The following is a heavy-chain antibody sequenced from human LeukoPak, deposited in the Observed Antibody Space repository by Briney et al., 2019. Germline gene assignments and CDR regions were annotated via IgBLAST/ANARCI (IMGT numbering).Heavy chain of an antibody. D-gene: IGHD2-15*01. V-gene: IGHV5-51*01. CDR2: IYPGDSDT. J-gene: IGHJ4*02. CDR3: ARHFKCSGGSCYGDY. CDR1: GYSFTTCW. Sequence: GESLKISCKGSGYSFTTCWIGWVRQMPGKGLECMGIIYPGDSDTRYSPSFQGQVTISADKSISTAYLQWSSLKASDTAMYYCARHFKCSGGSCYGDYWGQGTLVTVSS.